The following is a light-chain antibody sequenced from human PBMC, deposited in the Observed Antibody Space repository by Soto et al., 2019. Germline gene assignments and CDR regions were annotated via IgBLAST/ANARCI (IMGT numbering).Light chain of an antibody. CDR2: GAS. J-gene: IGKJ1*01. CDR3: QQYNNWPPT. CDR1: QSVSNN. Sequence: EIVLTQSPGTLSLSPGERATLSCRASQSVSNNYLAWYHQKPGRAPRLLIYGASTRATGIPARFSGSGSGTEFTLTISSLQSEDFAVYYCQQYNNWPPTFGQGTKVEIK. V-gene: IGKV3D-15*01.